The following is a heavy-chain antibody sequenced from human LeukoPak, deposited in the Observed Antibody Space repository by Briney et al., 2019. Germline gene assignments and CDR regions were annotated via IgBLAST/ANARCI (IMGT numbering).Heavy chain of an antibody. CDR1: GFTFSTYG. CDR2: ISGTGGTT. Sequence: GGSLRLSCAASGFTFSTYGMSWVRQAAGKGLEWVSSISGTGGTTYYADSVKGRFTISRDNSKNTLYLQMNSLRAEDTAVYYCAKAIANDYGDDEYFQHWGQGTLVTVSS. V-gene: IGHV3-23*01. J-gene: IGHJ1*01. CDR3: AKAIANDYGDDEYFQH. D-gene: IGHD4-17*01.